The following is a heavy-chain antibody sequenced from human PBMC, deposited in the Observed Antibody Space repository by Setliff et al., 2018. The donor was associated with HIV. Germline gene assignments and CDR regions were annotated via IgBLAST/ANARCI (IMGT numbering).Heavy chain of an antibody. CDR3: ARVGGPTWSPYYSQYMDV. Sequence: PSETLSLTCTVSGGSIRRGSYYWSWIRQPAGEGLEWIGHISTSGSTNYNPSLKSGSTNYNASLKGRVTISLDTSKNQFSLNLRSVTAADTAVYYCARVGGPTWSPYYSQYMDVWGKGTTVTVSS. D-gene: IGHD3-16*01. V-gene: IGHV4-61*09. CDR1: GGSIRRGSYY. J-gene: IGHJ6*03. CDR2: ISTSGST.